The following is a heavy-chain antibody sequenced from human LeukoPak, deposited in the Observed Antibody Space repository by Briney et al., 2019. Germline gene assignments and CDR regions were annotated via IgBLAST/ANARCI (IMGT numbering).Heavy chain of an antibody. Sequence: SETLSLTCTVSGGSISSGGYYWSWIRQPPGKGLEWIGYIYYSGSTNYNPSLKSRVTISVDTSKNQFSLKLSSVTAADTAVYYCARDRGGGGGYGWFDPWGQGTLVTVSS. J-gene: IGHJ5*02. CDR1: GGSISSGGYY. CDR2: IYYSGST. D-gene: IGHD1-26*01. V-gene: IGHV4-61*08. CDR3: ARDRGGGGGYGWFDP.